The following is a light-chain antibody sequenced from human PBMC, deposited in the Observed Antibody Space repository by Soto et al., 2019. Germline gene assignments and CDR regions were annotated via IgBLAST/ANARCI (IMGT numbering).Light chain of an antibody. Sequence: QSVLTQPPSTSGTPGQRGTISCSGSSSNIGSNHVYWYQQFPGMAPKLLMYRSDQRPTGVPDRFSGSKSGTSASLAISGLRSDDEADYYCSARDDSLSGVVFGGGTQLTV. CDR1: SSNIGSNH. CDR3: SARDDSLSGVV. CDR2: RSD. J-gene: IGLJ2*01. V-gene: IGLV1-47*01.